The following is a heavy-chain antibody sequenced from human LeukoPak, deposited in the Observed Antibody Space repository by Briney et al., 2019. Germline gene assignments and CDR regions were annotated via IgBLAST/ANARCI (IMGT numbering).Heavy chain of an antibody. V-gene: IGHV3-15*01. CDR1: GFTFTNAR. CDR2: IKSKIDGGTT. Sequence: GGSLRLSCAASGFTFTNARMGWVRQAPGKGLEWVGLIKSKIDGGTTDFAAHVKGRFTISSDDSKPTLYLQMNSLKSEDTAVYYCTIGYGHSDFDYWGQGTLVTVSS. CDR3: TIGYGHSDFDY. J-gene: IGHJ4*02. D-gene: IGHD3-3*02.